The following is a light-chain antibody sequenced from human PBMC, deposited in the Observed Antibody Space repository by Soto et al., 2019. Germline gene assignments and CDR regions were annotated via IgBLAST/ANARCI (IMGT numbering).Light chain of an antibody. CDR1: SSDVGRYNY. J-gene: IGLJ2*01. CDR2: DVS. Sequence: QSALTQPASVSGSPGQSFTISCTGTSSDVGRYNYVSWYQQHPGKAPKLMIYDVSHRPSGVSNRFSGSKSGNTASLTISGLQAEDEADYYCSSYTSSSTVVFGGGTKVTVL. CDR3: SSYTSSSTVV. V-gene: IGLV2-14*03.